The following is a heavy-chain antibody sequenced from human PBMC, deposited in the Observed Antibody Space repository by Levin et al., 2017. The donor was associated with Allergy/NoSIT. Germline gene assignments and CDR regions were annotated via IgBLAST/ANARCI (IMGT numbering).Heavy chain of an antibody. D-gene: IGHD6-19*01. Sequence: GGSLRLSCAASGFTFSNYAMHWVRQAPGKGLEWVAVISYDGGYQYYADSVRGRFTISRDNSKNTLYLQVNSLRAEDTAVYYCAREFSGRVEVAGTFDYWGQGTLVTVSS. J-gene: IGHJ4*02. CDR1: GFTFSNYA. CDR2: ISYDGGYQ. V-gene: IGHV3-30*04. CDR3: AREFSGRVEVAGTFDY.